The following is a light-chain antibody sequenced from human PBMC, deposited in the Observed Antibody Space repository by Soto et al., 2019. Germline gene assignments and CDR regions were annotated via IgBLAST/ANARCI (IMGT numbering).Light chain of an antibody. CDR3: QQRKYWPPLT. CDR1: QNVDIY. CDR2: DAS. J-gene: IGKJ4*01. V-gene: IGKV3-11*01. Sequence: EVVVTQSPVTLALSPGERATLSCRTSQNVDIYVAWYQQKPGQAPRLLIYDASNRAPGIPARFSGSGSGTDFTLTISSLEPEDFAVYYCQQRKYWPPLTFGGGTKVEIK.